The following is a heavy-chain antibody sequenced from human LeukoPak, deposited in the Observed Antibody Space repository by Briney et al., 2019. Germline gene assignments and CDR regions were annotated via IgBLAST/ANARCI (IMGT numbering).Heavy chain of an antibody. CDR3: ARDFATVTIYRFDP. Sequence: PGRSVRLSCAASGFTFSSYAMHWVRQAPGKGLEWVAVISYDGSNKYYADSVKGRFTISRDNSKNTLYLQMNSLRAEDTAVYYCARDFATVTIYRFDPWGQGTLVTVSS. J-gene: IGHJ5*02. CDR1: GFTFSSYA. V-gene: IGHV3-30-3*01. D-gene: IGHD4-17*01. CDR2: ISYDGSNK.